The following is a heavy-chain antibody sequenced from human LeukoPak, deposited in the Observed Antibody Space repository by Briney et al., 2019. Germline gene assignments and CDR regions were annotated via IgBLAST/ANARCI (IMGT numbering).Heavy chain of an antibody. J-gene: IGHJ4*02. CDR2: IYYSGST. Sequence: PSETLSLTCTVSGGSISSSSYYGGWVRQPPGKGLEWIGNIYYSGSTYYNPSLKSRVTMSVDTSKNQFFLELNSVTAADTAVYYCARGRPYSGGYHLDYWGQGTLVTVSA. D-gene: IGHD1-26*01. CDR1: GGSISSSSYY. V-gene: IGHV4-39*02. CDR3: ARGRPYSGGYHLDY.